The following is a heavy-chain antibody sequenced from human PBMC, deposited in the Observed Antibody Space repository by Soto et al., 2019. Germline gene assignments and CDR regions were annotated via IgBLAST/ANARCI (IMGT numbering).Heavy chain of an antibody. CDR3: ARLHYYGSERFDY. V-gene: IGHV4-31*03. CDR1: GGSISSGGYY. D-gene: IGHD3-10*01. CDR2: IYYSGST. Sequence: SSETLSLTCTVSGGSISSGGYYWSWIRQHPGKGLEWIGYIYYSGSTYYNPSLKSRVTISVDTSKNQFSLKLSSVTAADTAVYYCARLHYYGSERFDYWGQGTLVTVSS. J-gene: IGHJ4*02.